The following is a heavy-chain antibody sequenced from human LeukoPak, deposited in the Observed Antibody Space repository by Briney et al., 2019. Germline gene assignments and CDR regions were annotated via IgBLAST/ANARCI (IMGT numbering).Heavy chain of an antibody. D-gene: IGHD3-22*01. Sequence: GGSLRLSCSASGFTFSSYAMHWVRQAPGKGLESVSAISSNGGSTYYADSVKGRFTISRDNSKNTLYLQMSSLRAEDTAVYYCVKDQGVGHYYDSSGYLPGYFDYWGQGTLVTVSS. CDR3: VKDQGVGHYYDSSGYLPGYFDY. V-gene: IGHV3-64D*06. CDR2: ISSNGGST. J-gene: IGHJ4*02. CDR1: GFTFSSYA.